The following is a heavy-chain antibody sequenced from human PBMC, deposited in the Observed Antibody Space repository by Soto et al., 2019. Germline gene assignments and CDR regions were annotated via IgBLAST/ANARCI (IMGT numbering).Heavy chain of an antibody. V-gene: IGHV4-34*01. J-gene: IGHJ4*02. CDR2: INHSGST. Sequence: SETPSLTCAVYGGSFSGYYWSWIRQPPGKGLEWIGEINHSGSTNYNPSLKSRVTISVDTSKNQFSLKLSSVTAADTAVYYCARTVRDYAWGSYRLPLYFDYWGRGTLVTVSS. CDR3: ARTVRDYAWGSYRLPLYFDY. D-gene: IGHD3-16*02. CDR1: GGSFSGYY.